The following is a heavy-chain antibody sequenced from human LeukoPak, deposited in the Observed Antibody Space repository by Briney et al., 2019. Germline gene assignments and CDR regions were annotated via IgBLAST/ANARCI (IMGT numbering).Heavy chain of an antibody. J-gene: IGHJ4*02. CDR1: GFTFSSYA. CDR3: AKIPTYYYDSSGYNFDY. V-gene: IGHV3-23*01. CDR2: ISGSGDNT. Sequence: GGSLRLSCAASGFTFSSYAMNWVRQAPGKGLEWISSISGSGDNTYYADSVKGRFTISRDNSKNTLYLQMNSLRAEDTAVYYCAKIPTYYYDSSGYNFDYWGQGTLVTVSS. D-gene: IGHD3-22*01.